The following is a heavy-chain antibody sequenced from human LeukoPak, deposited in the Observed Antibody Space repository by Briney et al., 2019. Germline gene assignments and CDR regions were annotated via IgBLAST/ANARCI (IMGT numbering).Heavy chain of an antibody. CDR3: ARDLGSGWPFDY. J-gene: IGHJ4*02. CDR2: IYTSGST. V-gene: IGHV4-4*07. CDR1: GGSISSYY. D-gene: IGHD6-19*01. Sequence: NTSESLSLTCTVSGGSISSYYWSWIRQPAGKGLEWIGRIYTSGSTNYNPSLKSRVTMSVDTSKNQFSLKLSSVTAADTAVYYCARDLGSGWPFDYWGQGTLVTVSS.